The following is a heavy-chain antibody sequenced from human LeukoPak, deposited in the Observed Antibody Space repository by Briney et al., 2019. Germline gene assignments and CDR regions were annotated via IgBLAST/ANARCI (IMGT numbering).Heavy chain of an antibody. V-gene: IGHV3-21*01. J-gene: IGHJ4*02. Sequence: KPGGSLSPSCAASGFTFSSYSMNWLRQAPGKGLEWVSSISSSSSYIYYADSVKGRFTISRDNAKNSLYLQMNSLRAEDTAVYYCARCARDDYDLWSGSQYYFDYWGQGTLVTVSS. CDR2: ISSSSSYI. CDR1: GFTFSSYS. CDR3: ARCARDDYDLWSGSQYYFDY. D-gene: IGHD3-3*01.